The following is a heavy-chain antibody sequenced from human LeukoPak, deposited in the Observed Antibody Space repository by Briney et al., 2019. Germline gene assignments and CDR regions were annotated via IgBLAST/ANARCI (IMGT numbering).Heavy chain of an antibody. Sequence: GESLKISCKGSGYSFTSYWIGWVRQMPGKGLEWMGIIYPGDSDTRYSPSFQGQVTISADKSISTAYLQWSSLKASDTAMYYCARQPSQYYDFWSGSNWFDPWGQGTLVTVSS. CDR1: GYSFTSYW. J-gene: IGHJ5*02. CDR2: IYPGDSDT. D-gene: IGHD3-3*01. V-gene: IGHV5-51*01. CDR3: ARQPSQYYDFWSGSNWFDP.